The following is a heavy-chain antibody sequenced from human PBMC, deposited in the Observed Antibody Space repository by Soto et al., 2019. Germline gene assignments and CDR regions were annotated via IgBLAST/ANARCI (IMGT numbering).Heavy chain of an antibody. D-gene: IGHD3-22*01. CDR3: AGGRIVVIGIRAYYGMDV. V-gene: IGHV1-69*01. Sequence: QVHLLLQSGAEVKKPGSSVKVSCKASGGTPSNSAISWVRQAPGQGLEWMGGIIPVFGLVKYAQNFQGRVTITADESTNTAYMELSSLRPEDTALYYCAGGRIVVIGIRAYYGMDVWGQGTKVTVSS. CDR1: GGTPSNSA. J-gene: IGHJ6*02. CDR2: IIPVFGLV.